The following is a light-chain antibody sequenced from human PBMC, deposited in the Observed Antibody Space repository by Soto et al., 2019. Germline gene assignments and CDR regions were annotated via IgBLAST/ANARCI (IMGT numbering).Light chain of an antibody. Sequence: VLTQSPVTLSLSPGERATLSCRASQTVSNNYLAWYQQKPGQAPRLLIYDASSRAPGIPDRFSGGGSGTDFTLTISRLEPEDVGVYYCLQFSRNPLTFGGGTKVDIE. V-gene: IGKV3-20*01. CDR1: QTVSNNY. J-gene: IGKJ4*01. CDR2: DAS. CDR3: LQFSRNPLT.